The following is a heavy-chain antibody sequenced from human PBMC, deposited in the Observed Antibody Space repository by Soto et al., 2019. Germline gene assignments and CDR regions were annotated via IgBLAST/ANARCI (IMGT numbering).Heavy chain of an antibody. CDR3: ARRIGQDYYYGMDI. J-gene: IGHJ6*02. Sequence: PGESLKISCKGSGYSFTSQWIAWVRQIPWKGLEWMGIIYPGDSDTRYSSSFQGQVTISADKSISTAYLQWSSLKASDTAMYYCARRIGQDYYYGMDIWGQGTTVTVSS. CDR2: IYPGDSDT. V-gene: IGHV5-51*01. D-gene: IGHD3-10*01. CDR1: GYSFTSQW.